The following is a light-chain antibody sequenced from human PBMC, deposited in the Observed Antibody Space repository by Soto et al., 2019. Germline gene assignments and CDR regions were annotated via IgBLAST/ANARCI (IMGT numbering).Light chain of an antibody. J-gene: IGKJ1*01. Sequence: EIVLTQSPATLSSSPGERATLSCRASQTVSSKLAWYQHKPGQAPLLLIYDTSNRAGGIPYRFSGSGSGTDFTLTISSLQPEDFAVYYCHQRQSWPRTFGQGTKVEIK. V-gene: IGKV3-11*01. CDR2: DTS. CDR3: HQRQSWPRT. CDR1: QTVSSK.